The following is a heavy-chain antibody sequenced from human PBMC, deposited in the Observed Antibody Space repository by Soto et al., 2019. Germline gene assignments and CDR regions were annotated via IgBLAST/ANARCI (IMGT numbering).Heavy chain of an antibody. CDR3: ARHRGGYGSGGSCYGWFDP. CDR1: GYTFTSYG. V-gene: IGHV1-18*01. J-gene: IGHJ5*02. D-gene: IGHD2-15*01. Sequence: ASVKVSCKASGYTFTSYGISWVRQAPGQGLEWMGWISAYNGNTNYAQKLQGRVTMTTDTSTSTAYMELRSLRSDDTAVYYCARHRGGYGSGGSCYGWFDPWGQGTLGTVSS. CDR2: ISAYNGNT.